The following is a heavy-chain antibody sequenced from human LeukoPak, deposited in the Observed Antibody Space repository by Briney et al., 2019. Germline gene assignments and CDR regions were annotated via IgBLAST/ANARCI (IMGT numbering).Heavy chain of an antibody. V-gene: IGHV4-31*03. CDR1: GGSISSGGYY. CDR2: IYYSGST. D-gene: IGHD2-2*02. CDR3: ARCAIRNDAFDI. Sequence: SETLSLTCTVSGGSISSGGYYWSWIRQHPGKGLEWIGYIYYSGSTYYNPSLKSRVTISVDTSKNQCSLKLSSVTAADTAVYYCARCAIRNDAFDIWGQGTMVTVSS. J-gene: IGHJ3*02.